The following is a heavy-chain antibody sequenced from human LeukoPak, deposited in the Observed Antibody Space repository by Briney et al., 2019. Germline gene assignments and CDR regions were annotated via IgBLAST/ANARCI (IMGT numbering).Heavy chain of an antibody. J-gene: IGHJ4*02. D-gene: IGHD3-22*01. CDR3: ARLKHSHDSSGFTADF. Sequence: GGSLGLSCVASGFTFSAYGMQWVRQAPGKGLEWVSFIHFDARDKYYADSVKGRFTISRDDSTNSLFLLMNSLRTEDTATYYCARLKHSHDSSGFTADFWGQGTLVTVSS. CDR1: GFTFSAYG. V-gene: IGHV3-30*02. CDR2: IHFDARDK.